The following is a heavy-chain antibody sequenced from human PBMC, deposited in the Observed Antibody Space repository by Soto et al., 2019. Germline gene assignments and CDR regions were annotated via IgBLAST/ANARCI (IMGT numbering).Heavy chain of an antibody. CDR3: AREDSIIIPAVSDF. CDR2: ISKSDYT. D-gene: IGHD2-2*01. Sequence: GGSLRLASTFSGFAFNNYGINWVRPAPGKGLEWVSSISKSDYTYYSDSEKGRFTISRDNAKNSVSLQMNTLRVEDTAVYYCAREDSIIIPAVSDFWSQATLVTVCS. CDR1: GFAFNNYG. V-gene: IGHV3-21*01. J-gene: IGHJ4*02.